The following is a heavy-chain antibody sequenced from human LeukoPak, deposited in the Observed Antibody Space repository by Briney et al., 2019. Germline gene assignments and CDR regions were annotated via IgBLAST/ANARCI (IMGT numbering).Heavy chain of an antibody. CDR3: ARRYYDNFDY. J-gene: IGHJ4*02. D-gene: IGHD3-22*01. CDR2: IKEDGSEK. CDR1: GITFSSFW. Sequence: GSLRLSCAAPGITFSSFWMNWVRQAPGKGLEWVANIKEDGSEKYYVDSVKGRFTISRDNGKSSLYLQMNSLRAEDTAVYDCARRYYDNFDYWGKGTLVTVSS. V-gene: IGHV3-7*01.